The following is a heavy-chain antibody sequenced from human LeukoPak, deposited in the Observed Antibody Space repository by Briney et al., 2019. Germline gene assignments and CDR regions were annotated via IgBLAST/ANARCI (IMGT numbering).Heavy chain of an antibody. CDR1: GYSFSNYW. CDR2: IYPGDSDT. Sequence: GESLKISCKGSGYSFSNYWIAWVRQMPGKGLEWMGIIYPGDSDTRYSPSFQGQVTISADKSTSAAYLQWSSLKASDTALYYCAILLVVDQSDYWGQGTLVTVSS. CDR3: AILLVVDQSDY. V-gene: IGHV5-51*01. D-gene: IGHD3-22*01. J-gene: IGHJ4*02.